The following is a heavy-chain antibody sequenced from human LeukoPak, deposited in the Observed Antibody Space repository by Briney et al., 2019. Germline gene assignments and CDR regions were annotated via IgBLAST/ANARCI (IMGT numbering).Heavy chain of an antibody. V-gene: IGHV1-8*01. D-gene: IGHD3-9*01. CDR1: GYTFTSYD. Sequence: GASVKVSCKASGYTFTSYDINWVRQATGQGLEWMGWMNPNSGNTGYAQKFQGRVTVTRNTSISTAYMELSSLRSEDTAVYYCARPSSTGYYRPRYYYYMDVWGKGTTVTVSS. J-gene: IGHJ6*03. CDR3: ARPSSTGYYRPRYYYYMDV. CDR2: MNPNSGNT.